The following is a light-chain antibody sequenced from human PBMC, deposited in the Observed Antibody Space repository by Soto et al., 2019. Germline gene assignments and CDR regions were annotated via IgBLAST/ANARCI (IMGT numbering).Light chain of an antibody. V-gene: IGKV3-11*01. CDR1: QSVSSY. CDR2: DAS. Sequence: VLTQSPATLSLSPGERATLSCRASQSVSSYLAWYQQKPGQAPRLLIYDASNRATGIPARFSGSGSGTDFTLTISSLEPEDFAVYYCQQRSNWLWTFGQGTKVEIK. CDR3: QQRSNWLWT. J-gene: IGKJ1*01.